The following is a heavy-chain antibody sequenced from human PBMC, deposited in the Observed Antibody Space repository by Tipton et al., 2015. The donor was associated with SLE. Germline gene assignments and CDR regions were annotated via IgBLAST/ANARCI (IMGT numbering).Heavy chain of an antibody. Sequence: TLSLTCAVYGGSFSGYYWSWIRQPTGKGLEWIGEINHSGSTNYNPSLKSRVTISLDTSKNQFSLRLRSVTAADTAVYYCARGGYDFWSGYYIGYWGQGTLVTVSS. CDR2: INHSGST. CDR3: ARGGYDFWSGYYIGY. J-gene: IGHJ4*02. V-gene: IGHV4-34*01. D-gene: IGHD3-3*01. CDR1: GGSFSGYY.